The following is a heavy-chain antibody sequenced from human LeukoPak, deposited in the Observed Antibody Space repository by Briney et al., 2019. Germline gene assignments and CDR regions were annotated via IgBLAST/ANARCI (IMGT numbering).Heavy chain of an antibody. J-gene: IGHJ6*02. V-gene: IGHV3-21*01. Sequence: PGGSLRLSCAASGFTFSSYSMNLVRRAPGKGLEWVSSSSGSSSYIYYADSVKGRFTISRDNAKNSLYLQMNSLRAEDTAVYYCARVPGDCSGGSCYLGYYYGMDVWGQGTTVTVSS. CDR3: ARVPGDCSGGSCYLGYYYGMDV. CDR1: GFTFSSYS. CDR2: SSGSSSYI. D-gene: IGHD2-15*01.